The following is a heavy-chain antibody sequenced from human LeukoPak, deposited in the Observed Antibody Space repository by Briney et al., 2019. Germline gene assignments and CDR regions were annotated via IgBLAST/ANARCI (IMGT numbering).Heavy chain of an antibody. CDR1: GFTFSDYY. CDR2: ISSSGSTI. Sequence: KPGGSLRLSCAASGFTFSDYYMSWIRQAPGKGLEWVSYISSSGSTIYYADSVKGRFTISRDNSKNTLYLQMNSLRAEDTAVYYCAKGAGIAAAGSVYDAFDIWGQGTMVTVSS. J-gene: IGHJ3*02. V-gene: IGHV3-11*01. CDR3: AKGAGIAAAGSVYDAFDI. D-gene: IGHD6-13*01.